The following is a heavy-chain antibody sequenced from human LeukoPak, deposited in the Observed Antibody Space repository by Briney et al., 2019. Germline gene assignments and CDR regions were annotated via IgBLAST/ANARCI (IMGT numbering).Heavy chain of an antibody. CDR2: IIPIFGTA. CDR1: GGTFSTYA. Sequence: SVKVSCKASGGTFSTYAISWVRQAPGQGLEWMGGIIPIFGTANYAQKFQGRVTITADESTSTAYMELSSLRSEDTAVYYCARATMVRGVIMNWFDPWGQGTLVTVSS. D-gene: IGHD3-10*01. CDR3: ARATMVRGVIMNWFDP. V-gene: IGHV1-69*13. J-gene: IGHJ5*02.